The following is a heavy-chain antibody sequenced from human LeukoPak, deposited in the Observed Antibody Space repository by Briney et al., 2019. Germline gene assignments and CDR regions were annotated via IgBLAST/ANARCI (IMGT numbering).Heavy chain of an antibody. D-gene: IGHD6-19*01. CDR3: VTSGWSS. CDR1: GFSLSSYA. J-gene: IGHJ5*02. CDR2: ISSSPNYM. Sequence: GGSLRLSCTVSGFSLSSYAMSWVRRAPGKGLEWVSSISSSPNYMYYADSVRGRFTISRDNAKNSLYLQMNSLRAEDTAVYYCVTSGWSSWGQGTLVTVSS. V-gene: IGHV3-21*01.